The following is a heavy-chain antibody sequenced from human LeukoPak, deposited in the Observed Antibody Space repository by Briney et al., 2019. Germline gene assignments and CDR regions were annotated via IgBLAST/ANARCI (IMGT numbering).Heavy chain of an antibody. CDR3: ARRGDLWSGPTYYFDY. CDR2: ITGSTGRT. D-gene: IGHD3-3*01. Sequence: GSLKLSCAVSGFTSRSYALSWVRQAPGKGLEWVSAITGSTGRTYYADSVKGRFTISRDNSKSTLFLQMNSLRAEDTAVYYCARRGDLWSGPTYYFDYWGQGTLVTVSS. V-gene: IGHV3-23*01. J-gene: IGHJ4*02. CDR1: GFTSRSYA.